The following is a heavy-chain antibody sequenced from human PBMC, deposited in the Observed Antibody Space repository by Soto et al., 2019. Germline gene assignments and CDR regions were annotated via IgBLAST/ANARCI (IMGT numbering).Heavy chain of an antibody. CDR3: TTDSLVLRFLEWAFDP. CDR2: IKSKTDGGTT. CDR1: GFTFSNAW. V-gene: IGHV3-15*01. Sequence: EVQLVESGGGLVKPGGSLRLSCAASGFTFSNAWMSWVRQAPGEGLEWVGRIKSKTDGGTTDYAAPVKGRFTISRDDSKNTLYLQMNSLKTEDTAVYYCTTDSLVLRFLEWAFDPGGQGTLVTVSS. J-gene: IGHJ5*02. D-gene: IGHD3-3*01.